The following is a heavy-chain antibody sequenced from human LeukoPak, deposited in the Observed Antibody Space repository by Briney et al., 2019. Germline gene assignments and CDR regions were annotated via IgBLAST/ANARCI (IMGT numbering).Heavy chain of an antibody. Sequence: GGSLRLSCAASGFTFSSYAMHWVRQAPGKGLEWVAVISYDGSNKYYADSVKGRFTISRDNSKNTLYLQMNSLRAEDTAVYYCAKADGNSGGYYFDYWGQGTLVTVSS. CDR3: AKADGNSGGYYFDY. CDR2: ISYDGSNK. CDR1: GFTFSSYA. J-gene: IGHJ4*02. D-gene: IGHD4-23*01. V-gene: IGHV3-30-3*01.